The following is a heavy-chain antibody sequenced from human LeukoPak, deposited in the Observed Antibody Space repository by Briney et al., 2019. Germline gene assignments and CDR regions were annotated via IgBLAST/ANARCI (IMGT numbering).Heavy chain of an antibody. CDR1: GGSFSSGDYC. V-gene: IGHV4-30-4*01. D-gene: IGHD3-22*01. J-gene: IGHJ4*02. CDR2: IYYSGST. Sequence: SQTLSLTCTVSGGSFSSGDYCWTWIRQPPGKGLEWIGYIYYSGSTYYNPSLKSRVTMSVDTYKNQFSLKLSSVTAADTAVYYCARDSSGYQLDYWGQGTLVTVSS. CDR3: ARDSSGYQLDY.